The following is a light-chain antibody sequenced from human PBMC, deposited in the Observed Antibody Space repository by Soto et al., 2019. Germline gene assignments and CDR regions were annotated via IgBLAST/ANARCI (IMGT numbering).Light chain of an antibody. CDR3: QQDYSTLAT. J-gene: IGKJ5*01. V-gene: IGKV1-39*01. Sequence: DVPLSPSPSSLSASVRERVPITCLAAESISRHLNWYQQKPGRAPDLLIYAASTLQNGVPSRFTGSGSGTEFTLTITGLQLEDFATYYCQQDYSTLATVGQGTRLEI. CDR1: ESISRH. CDR2: AAS.